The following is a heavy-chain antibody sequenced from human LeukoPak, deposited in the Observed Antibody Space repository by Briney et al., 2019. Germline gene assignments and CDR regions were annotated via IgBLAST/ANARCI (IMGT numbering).Heavy chain of an antibody. V-gene: IGHV3-30*03. Sequence: GGSLRLSCAASGLTFYSYGMSWVRQAPGKGLEWVAVISYDGTNKYYADSVKGRFTISRDISKNTLYLQMNSLRAQDTAVYYCARDFVDIVATISFYFDYWGQGTLVTVSS. J-gene: IGHJ4*02. CDR2: ISYDGTNK. D-gene: IGHD5-12*01. CDR3: ARDFVDIVATISFYFDY. CDR1: GLTFYSYG.